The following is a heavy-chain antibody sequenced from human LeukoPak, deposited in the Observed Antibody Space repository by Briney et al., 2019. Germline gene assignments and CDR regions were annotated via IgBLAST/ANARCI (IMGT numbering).Heavy chain of an antibody. CDR1: GFRFEDSG. J-gene: IGHJ4*02. D-gene: IGHD3-10*01. Sequence: QPGGSLRLSCAASGFRFEDSGMHWVRQPPGKGLEWDSGISWNSDNIGYADSVRGRFIISRDNAKNSLYLQMDSLRPEDTAVYFCAKEKGGIYYYGSGSYFDYWGQGTLVTVSS. V-gene: IGHV3-9*01. CDR3: AKEKGGIYYYGSGSYFDY. CDR2: ISWNSDNI.